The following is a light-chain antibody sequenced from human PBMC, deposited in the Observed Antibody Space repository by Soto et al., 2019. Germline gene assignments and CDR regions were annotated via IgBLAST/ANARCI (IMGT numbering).Light chain of an antibody. Sequence: QSALTQPPSASGSPGPAVSLSCTGTSSDVGGYNYVSWYQQHPGKAPQLMTYEVSKRPSGVPDRFSGSKSGNTASLTVSGLQAEDEADYHCSSYVGGNSVIFGGGTKLTVL. V-gene: IGLV2-8*01. CDR1: SSDVGGYNY. J-gene: IGLJ2*01. CDR2: EVS. CDR3: SSYVGGNSVI.